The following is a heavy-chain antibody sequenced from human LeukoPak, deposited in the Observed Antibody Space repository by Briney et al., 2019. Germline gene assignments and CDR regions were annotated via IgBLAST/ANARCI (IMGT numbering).Heavy chain of an antibody. Sequence: GGSLRLSCAASGFTFSGSAMHWVRQASGKGLEWVGRIRSKANSYATAYAASVKGRFTISRDDSKNTAYLQMNSLKTEDTAVYYCTRQAEGDPYKKIYHYYYMDVWGKGTTVTISS. CDR3: TRQAEGDPYKKIYHYYYMDV. D-gene: IGHD2-21*02. CDR1: GFTFSGSA. CDR2: IRSKANSYAT. J-gene: IGHJ6*03. V-gene: IGHV3-73*01.